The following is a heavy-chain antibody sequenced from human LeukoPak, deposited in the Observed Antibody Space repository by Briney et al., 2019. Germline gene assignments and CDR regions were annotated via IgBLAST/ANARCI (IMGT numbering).Heavy chain of an antibody. D-gene: IGHD3-22*01. Sequence: PGGSLRLSCAASGFTFSNYAMGWVRQAPGKGLEWVSAISGSGGSTYYADSVKGRFTISRDNSKNTLYLQMNSLRAEDTAVYYCAGSGIVVPRFDYWGQGTLVTVSS. J-gene: IGHJ4*02. CDR3: AGSGIVVPRFDY. V-gene: IGHV3-23*01. CDR2: ISGSGGST. CDR1: GFTFSNYA.